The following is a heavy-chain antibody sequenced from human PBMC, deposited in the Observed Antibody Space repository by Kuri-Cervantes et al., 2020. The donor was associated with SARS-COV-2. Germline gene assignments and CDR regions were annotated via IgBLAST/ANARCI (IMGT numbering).Heavy chain of an antibody. V-gene: IGHV1-18*04. CDR3: ARVKAVVGATELRHDRLGLDY. CDR2: ISTYNGDT. CDR1: GYPFTGHY. Sequence: SVKDSCKPSGYPFTGHYMHWARQAPGQGLEWMGWISTYNGDTEYAQKFQGGVTMTTDTLRTTAFMELRSLRSDDTDVYYCARVKAVVGATELRHDRLGLDYWGQGTLVTVSS. D-gene: IGHD1-26*01. J-gene: IGHJ4*02.